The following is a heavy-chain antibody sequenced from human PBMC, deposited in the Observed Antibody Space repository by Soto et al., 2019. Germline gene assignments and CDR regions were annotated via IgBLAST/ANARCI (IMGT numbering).Heavy chain of an antibody. V-gene: IGHV3-13*01. CDR3: TKGGGDYGNHAFDI. CDR1: GFTFSSYD. CDR2: IGTAGDT. Sequence: EVQLVESGGGLVQPGGSLRLSCAASGFTFSSYDMHWVRQATGKGLEWVSAIGTAGDTYYPGSVKGRFTISRENAKNSLYIQMKRLRAWETAVYYFTKGGGDYGNHAFDIWGQGTMVTVSS. D-gene: IGHD3-10*01. J-gene: IGHJ3*02.